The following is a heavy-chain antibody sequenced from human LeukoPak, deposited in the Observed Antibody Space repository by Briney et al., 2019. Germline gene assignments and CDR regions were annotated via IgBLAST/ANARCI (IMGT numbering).Heavy chain of an antibody. CDR3: ARVGDYYYYMDV. Sequence: PGGSLRLSCAASGFTFSSYNMNWVRQAPGKGLEWVSSISRSSSYTHYADSVKGRFTISRDYARNSLYLQMNSLRAEDTAVYHCARVGDYYYYMDVWGKGTTVTVSS. V-gene: IGHV3-21*01. CDR2: ISRSSSYT. J-gene: IGHJ6*03. CDR1: GFTFSSYN.